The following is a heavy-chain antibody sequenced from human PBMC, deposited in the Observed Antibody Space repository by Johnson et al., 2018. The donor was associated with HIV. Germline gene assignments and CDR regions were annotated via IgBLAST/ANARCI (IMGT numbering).Heavy chain of an antibody. CDR1: GFTFSSYA. J-gene: IGHJ3*02. D-gene: IGHD3-3*01. CDR3: AAYYDFWSGSYTSGFDI. V-gene: IGHV3-30-3*01. Sequence: QVQLVESGGGVVQPGRSLRLSCAASGFTFSSYAMHWVRPAPGKGLEWVAVISSDGNNQHHADSVKGRFSISRDNSKNTVFLQMNSLRPEDSAMYYCAAYYDFWSGSYTSGFDIWGQGTMVTVSS. CDR2: ISSDGNNQ.